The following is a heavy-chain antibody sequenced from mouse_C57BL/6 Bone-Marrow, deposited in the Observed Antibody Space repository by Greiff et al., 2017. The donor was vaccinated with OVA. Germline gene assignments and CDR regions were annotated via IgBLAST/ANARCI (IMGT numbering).Heavy chain of an antibody. CDR3: AIWTVVEEFAY. J-gene: IGHJ3*01. CDR2: IHPSDSDT. V-gene: IGHV1-74*01. D-gene: IGHD1-1*01. CDR1: GYTFTSYW. Sequence: QVQLQQPGAELVKPGASVKVSCKASGYTFTSYWMHWVKQRPGQGLEWIGRIHPSDSDTNYNQKFKGKATLTVDKSSSTAYMQLSSLTSEDSAVYYCAIWTVVEEFAYWGQGTLVTVSA.